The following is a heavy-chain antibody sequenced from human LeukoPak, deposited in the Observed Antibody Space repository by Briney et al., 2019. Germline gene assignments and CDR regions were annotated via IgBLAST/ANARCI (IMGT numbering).Heavy chain of an antibody. CDR2: ISYDGSNK. J-gene: IGHJ4*02. Sequence: PGGSLRLSCAASGFTFSSYGMHWVRQAPGKGLEWVAVISYDGSNKYYADSVKGRFTISRDNSKNTLYLQMNSLRAEDTAVYYCAKGFLEWSTDYWGQGTLVTVSS. CDR3: AKGFLEWSTDY. V-gene: IGHV3-30*18. D-gene: IGHD3-3*01. CDR1: GFTFSSYG.